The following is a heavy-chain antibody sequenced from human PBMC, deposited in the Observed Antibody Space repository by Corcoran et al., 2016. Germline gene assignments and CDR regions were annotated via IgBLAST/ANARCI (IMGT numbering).Heavy chain of an antibody. CDR3: AKGKRFLRGYSSSWRPYYYYGMDV. V-gene: IGHV3-30*18. D-gene: IGHD6-13*01. J-gene: IGHJ6*02. Sequence: QVQLVESGEGVVQPGRSLRLSCAASGFTFSSYGMHLVRQAPGKGQEWVAVISYDGSNKYYADSVKGRFTISRDNSKNTLYMQMNSLRAEDRAVDYCAKGKRFLRGYSSSWRPYYYYGMDVWGQGTTVTVSS. CDR1: GFTFSSYG. CDR2: ISYDGSNK.